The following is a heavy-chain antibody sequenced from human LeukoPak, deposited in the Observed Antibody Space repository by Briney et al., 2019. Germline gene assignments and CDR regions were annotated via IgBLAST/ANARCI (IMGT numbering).Heavy chain of an antibody. CDR1: GFTFSSYA. V-gene: IGHV3-23*01. D-gene: IGHD6-19*01. J-gene: IGHJ4*02. CDR2: TSGSGGST. CDR3: AKGRRAVAGTGVFDY. Sequence: GGSLRLSCAASGFTFSSYAMSWVRQAPGKGLEWVSATSGSGGSTYYADSVKGRFTISRDNSKNTLYLQMNSLRAEDTAVYYCAKGRRAVAGTGVFDYWGQGTLVTVSS.